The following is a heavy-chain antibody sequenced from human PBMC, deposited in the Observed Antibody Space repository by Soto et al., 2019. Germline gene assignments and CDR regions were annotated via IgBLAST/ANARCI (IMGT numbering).Heavy chain of an antibody. J-gene: IGHJ5*02. CDR1: GYTFTSYD. CDR2: MNPNSGNT. V-gene: IGHV1-8*01. D-gene: IGHD3-3*01. CDR3: ARSNYDFWSGYLGWFGP. Sequence: QVQLVQSGAEVKKPGASVKVSCQASGYTFTSYDINWVRQATGQGLEWMGWMNPNSGNTGYAQKFQGRVNMTRNSSINTAYMEMSSLRAEDTGVYYCARSNYDFWSGYLGWFGPWGQGTLVTVSS.